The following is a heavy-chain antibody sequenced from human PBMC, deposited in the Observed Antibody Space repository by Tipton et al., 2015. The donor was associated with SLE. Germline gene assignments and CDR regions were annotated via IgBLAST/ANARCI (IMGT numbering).Heavy chain of an antibody. V-gene: IGHV4-34*01. D-gene: IGHD3-3*02. Sequence: TLSLTCIIYSGSFSGCRWSWIRQSPGKGLEWIGEVNYGGNTNYNPSLESRATISIATSEKQLSLKLSSVTAADTAVYYCARGVAHYWDSGSFDIWGQGTLVTVSS. J-gene: IGHJ3*02. CDR2: VNYGGNT. CDR3: ARGVAHYWDSGSFDI. CDR1: SGSFSGCR.